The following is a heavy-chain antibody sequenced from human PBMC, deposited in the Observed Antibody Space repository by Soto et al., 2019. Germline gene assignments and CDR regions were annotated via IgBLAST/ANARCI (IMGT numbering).Heavy chain of an antibody. Sequence: EVQLVESGGGLVKPGGSLRLSCAASGFTFSSYSMNWVRQAPGKGLEWVSSISSSSSYIYYADSVKGRFTISRDSAKNSLYLQMTSLRAEDTAVYYCESHPRDSGGYWYYIDYWGQGTLVTVSS. CDR3: ESHPRDSGGYWYYIDY. V-gene: IGHV3-21*01. CDR2: ISSSSSYI. D-gene: IGHD3-22*01. CDR1: GFTFSSYS. J-gene: IGHJ4*02.